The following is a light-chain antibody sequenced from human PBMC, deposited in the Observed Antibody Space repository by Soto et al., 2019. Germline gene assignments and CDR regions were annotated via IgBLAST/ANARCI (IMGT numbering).Light chain of an antibody. CDR1: QSFSST. CDR3: QQYGSSPALT. Sequence: ELVMTQSPATLSLSPGERATLSCRASQSFSSTLAWYQQKPGQAPRILIYGASSRATGIPDRFSGSGSGTGFTLTISRLEPEEFAVYYCQQYGSSPALTVGGGTKVDVK. J-gene: IGKJ4*01. V-gene: IGKV3-20*01. CDR2: GAS.